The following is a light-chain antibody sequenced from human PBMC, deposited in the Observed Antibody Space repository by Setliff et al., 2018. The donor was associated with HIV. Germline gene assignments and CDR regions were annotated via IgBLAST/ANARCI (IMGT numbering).Light chain of an antibody. V-gene: IGLV2-8*01. CDR1: SSDVGGYNY. CDR3: SSYAGSNDLV. J-gene: IGLJ2*01. Sequence: QSALTQPPSASGSPGQSVTISCTGTSSDVGGYNYVPWYQQHPGKAPKLLIYEVSERPSGVPDRFSGSKSGNTASLTVSGLQAEDEADYYCSSYAGSNDLVFGGGTK. CDR2: EVS.